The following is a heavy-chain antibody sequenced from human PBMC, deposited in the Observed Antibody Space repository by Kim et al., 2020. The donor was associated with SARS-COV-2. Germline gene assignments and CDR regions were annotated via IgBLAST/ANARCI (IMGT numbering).Heavy chain of an antibody. D-gene: IGHD3-16*02. V-gene: IGHV4-39*01. Sequence: YNPSLKSRATISVDTSKDQFSLKLSYVTAADTAVYYWAGLYRDSLDWFDPWGQGTLVTVSS. CDR3: AGLYRDSLDWFDP. J-gene: IGHJ5*02.